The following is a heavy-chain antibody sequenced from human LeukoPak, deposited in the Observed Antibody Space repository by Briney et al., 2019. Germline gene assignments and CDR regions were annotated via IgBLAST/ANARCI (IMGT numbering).Heavy chain of an antibody. J-gene: IGHJ6*04. Sequence: GESLRLSCAASGFTFTTYDMNWVRQAPGKGLEWVSYISRDSAYMYLADSVKGRFTISRDNAKNSLYLQMNSLRGEDTAVYYCARDDASTARASGMDVWGEGTTVTVSS. CDR3: ARDDASTARASGMDV. CDR2: ISRDSAYM. V-gene: IGHV3-21*01. D-gene: IGHD6-6*01. CDR1: GFTFTTYD.